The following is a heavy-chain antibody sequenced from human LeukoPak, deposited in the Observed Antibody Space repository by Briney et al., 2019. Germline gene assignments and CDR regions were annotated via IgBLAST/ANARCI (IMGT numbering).Heavy chain of an antibody. CDR1: GFSFSSYW. J-gene: IGHJ4*02. CDR3: ARASAVAGTRDY. D-gene: IGHD6-19*01. CDR2: IKQDGSDK. V-gene: IGHV3-7*01. Sequence: GGSLRLSSTASGFSFSSYWMSWVRQAPGKGLEWVANIKQDGSDKYYVDSVKGRFTISRDNAKNSLYLQMNSLRAEDSALYYCARASAVAGTRDYWGQGTLVTVSS.